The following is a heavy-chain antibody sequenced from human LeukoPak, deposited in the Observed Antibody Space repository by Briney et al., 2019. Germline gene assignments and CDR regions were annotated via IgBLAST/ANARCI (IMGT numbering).Heavy chain of an antibody. J-gene: IGHJ4*02. CDR3: VREESGGYCDY. V-gene: IGHV1-46*01. CDR2: IAPSVDTT. D-gene: IGHD2-21*01. Sequence: GASVKIACKSFGFTFTNYLLHWVRQAPGQGLEWVGRIAPSVDTTNYAQKFRGRVTMTRDTSTSTVYMELSSLRSDDTAIYYCVREESGGYCDYWGQGTLVTVSS. CDR1: GFTFTNYL.